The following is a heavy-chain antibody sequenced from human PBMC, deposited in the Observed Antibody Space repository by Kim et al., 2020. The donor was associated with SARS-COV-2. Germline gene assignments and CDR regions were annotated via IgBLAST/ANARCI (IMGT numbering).Heavy chain of an antibody. D-gene: IGHD6-19*01. J-gene: IGHJ5*02. V-gene: IGHV1-2*02. Sequence: AQKFQGRVTMTRDTSISTAYMELSRLRSDDTAVYYCARSSSGWYYNWFDPWGQGTLVTVSS. CDR3: ARSSSGWYYNWFDP.